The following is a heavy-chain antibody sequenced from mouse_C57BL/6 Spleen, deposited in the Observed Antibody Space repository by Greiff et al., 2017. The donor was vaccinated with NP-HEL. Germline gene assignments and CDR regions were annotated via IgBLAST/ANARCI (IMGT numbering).Heavy chain of an antibody. CDR1: GYTFTDYE. D-gene: IGHD4-1*01. J-gene: IGHJ2*01. CDR3: TRGILTFHFDD. Sequence: VQLQQSGAELVRPGASVTLSCKASGYTFTDYEMHWVKQTPVHGLEWIGAIDPETGGTAYNQKFKGKAILTADKSSSTAYMELRSLTSEDSAVYYCTRGILTFHFDDWGQGTTLTVSS. V-gene: IGHV1-15*01. CDR2: IDPETGGT.